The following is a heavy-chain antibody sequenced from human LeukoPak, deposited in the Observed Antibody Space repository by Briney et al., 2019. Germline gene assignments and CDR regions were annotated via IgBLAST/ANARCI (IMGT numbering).Heavy chain of an antibody. CDR3: AKDLSIAARPRAFDI. CDR2: ISSSGSTI. Sequence: GGSLRLSCAASGFTFSDYYMSWIRQAPGKGLEWVSYISSSGSTIYYADSVKGRFTISRDNAKNSLYLQMNSLRAEDTAVYYCAKDLSIAARPRAFDIWGQGTMVTVSS. J-gene: IGHJ3*02. V-gene: IGHV3-11*01. D-gene: IGHD6-6*01. CDR1: GFTFSDYY.